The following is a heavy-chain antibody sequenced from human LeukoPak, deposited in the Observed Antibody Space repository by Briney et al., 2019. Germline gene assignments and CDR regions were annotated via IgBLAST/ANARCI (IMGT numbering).Heavy chain of an antibody. CDR1: GGSISSSSYY. CDR3: ARHSSLRTFDN. V-gene: IGHV4-39*01. Sequence: SETLSLTCAVSGGSISSSSYYWGWIRQPPGKGLEWIGSMYYSGSTYYNPSLKSRVTISVDTSKNQFSLKLSSVTAADTALYYCARHSSLRTFDNWGQGTLVTVSS. CDR2: MYYSGST. D-gene: IGHD1-1*01. J-gene: IGHJ4*02.